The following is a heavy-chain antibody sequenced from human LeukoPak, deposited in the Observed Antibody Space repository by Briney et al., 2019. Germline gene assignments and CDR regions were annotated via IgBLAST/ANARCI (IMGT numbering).Heavy chain of an antibody. J-gene: IGHJ4*02. V-gene: IGHV3-66*02. CDR1: GFTVSSNY. Sequence: GGSLRLPCAASGFTVSSNYMSWVRQAPGKGLEWVSVIYSGGSTYYADSVKGRFTISRDNSKNTLYLQMNSLRAEDTAVYYCARQTRRDGYNLDYWGQGTLVTVSS. CDR3: ARQTRRDGYNLDY. CDR2: IYSGGST. D-gene: IGHD5-24*01.